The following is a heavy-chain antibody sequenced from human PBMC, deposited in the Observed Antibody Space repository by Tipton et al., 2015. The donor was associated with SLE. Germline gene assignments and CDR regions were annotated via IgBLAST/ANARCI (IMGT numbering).Heavy chain of an antibody. D-gene: IGHD6-13*01. J-gene: IGHJ4*02. CDR1: GYTFTSYG. Sequence: QSGAEVKKPGASVKVSCKASGYTFTSYGISWVRQAPGQGLEWMGWVSAYSGNTNYAQNFQGRVTLTTDTSTSTGYMELRSLRSDDTAVYYCALGYSSSWPPGEFDYWGQGTLVTVSS. CDR2: VSAYSGNT. CDR3: ALGYSSSWPPGEFDY. V-gene: IGHV1-18*01.